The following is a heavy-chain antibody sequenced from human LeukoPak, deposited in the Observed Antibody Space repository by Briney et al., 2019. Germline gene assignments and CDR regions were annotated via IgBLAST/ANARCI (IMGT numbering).Heavy chain of an antibody. CDR1: GFTFSSYS. CDR2: ISVSGHRT. V-gene: IGHV3-23*01. CDR3: ARDPYSGNYGTYYYYYMDV. D-gene: IGHD1-26*01. Sequence: PGGSLRLSCAASGFTFSSYSMSWVRQAPGKGLEWISGISVSGHRTYHAASVKGRFTISGDNAKNSLYLQMDSLGPEDTAVYYCARDPYSGNYGTYYYYYMDVWGKGTTVTISS. J-gene: IGHJ6*03.